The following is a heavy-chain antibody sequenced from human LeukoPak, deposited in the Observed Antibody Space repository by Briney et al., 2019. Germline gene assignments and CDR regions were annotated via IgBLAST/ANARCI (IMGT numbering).Heavy chain of an antibody. CDR3: ARDRILEWSIHYYYGMDV. Sequence: ASVKVSCKASGYTFTSYGISWVRQAPGQGLEWMGWISAYNGNTNYAQKLQGRVTMTTDTSTSTAYMELRSLRSDDTAVYYCARDRILEWSIHYYYGMDVWGQGTTVTVSS. CDR1: GYTFTSYG. V-gene: IGHV1-18*01. J-gene: IGHJ6*02. D-gene: IGHD3-3*01. CDR2: ISAYNGNT.